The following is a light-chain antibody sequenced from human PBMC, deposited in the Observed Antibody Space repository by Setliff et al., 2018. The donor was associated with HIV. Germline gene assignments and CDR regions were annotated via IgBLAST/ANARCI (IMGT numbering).Light chain of an antibody. CDR2: GVS. Sequence: ALTQPASVSGSPGQSITISCTGTSSDVGGYNYVSWYQQHPGEAPKLMIYGVSIRPSGVSNRFSGSKSGNTASLTISGLQAEDEANYYCSSYATSSIPYVFGTGTKVTVL. CDR3: SSYATSSIPYV. CDR1: SSDVGGYNY. V-gene: IGLV2-14*03. J-gene: IGLJ1*01.